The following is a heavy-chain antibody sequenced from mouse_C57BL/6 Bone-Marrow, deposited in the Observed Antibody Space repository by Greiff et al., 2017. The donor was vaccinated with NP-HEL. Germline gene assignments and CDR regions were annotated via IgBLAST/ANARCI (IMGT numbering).Heavy chain of an antibody. CDR3: AKIYYYGSSSAWFAY. CDR1: GYTFTSYG. J-gene: IGHJ3*01. Sequence: QVQLKQSGAELARPGASVKLSCKASGYTFTSYGISWVKQRTGQGLEWIGEIYPRSGNTYYNEKFKGKATLTADKSSSTAYMELRSLTSEDSAVYFCAKIYYYGSSSAWFAYWGQGTLVTVSA. CDR2: IYPRSGNT. D-gene: IGHD1-1*01. V-gene: IGHV1-81*01.